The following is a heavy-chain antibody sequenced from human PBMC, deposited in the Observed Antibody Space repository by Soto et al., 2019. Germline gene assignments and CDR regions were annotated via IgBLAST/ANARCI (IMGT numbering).Heavy chain of an antibody. V-gene: IGHV3-21*01. Sequence: EVQLVESGGGLVKPGGSLRLSCAASGFTFSSYSMNWVRQAPGKGLEWVSSISSSSSYIYYADSVKGRFTISRDNAKNSRYRQMNSLTSEDTAVYYCARACSSTSCYADDAFDTWVQGTMVTVSS. J-gene: IGHJ3*02. D-gene: IGHD2-2*01. CDR1: GFTFSSYS. CDR3: ARACSSTSCYADDAFDT. CDR2: ISSSSSYI.